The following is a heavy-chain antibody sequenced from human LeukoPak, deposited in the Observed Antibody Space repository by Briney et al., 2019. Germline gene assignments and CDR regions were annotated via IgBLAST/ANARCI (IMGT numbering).Heavy chain of an antibody. V-gene: IGHV1-2*02. CDR1: GYTFTGYY. D-gene: IGHD6-13*01. J-gene: IGHJ6*02. Sequence: ASVKVSCKASGYTFTGYYMYWVRQAPGQGLEWMGWINPNSGGTNYAQKFQGRVTMTRDTSISTAYMELSRLRSDDTAVYYCARGKAAAGAAYYNYYGMDVWGQGTTVTVSS. CDR3: ARGKAAAGAAYYNYYGMDV. CDR2: INPNSGGT.